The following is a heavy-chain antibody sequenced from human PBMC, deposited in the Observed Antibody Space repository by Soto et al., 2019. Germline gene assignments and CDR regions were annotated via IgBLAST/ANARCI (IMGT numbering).Heavy chain of an antibody. V-gene: IGHV3-9*01. CDR3: AKDSRRITIFGVDLYGMDV. CDR1: GFTFDDYA. J-gene: IGHJ6*02. Sequence: PGGSLRLSCAASGFTFDDYAMHWVRQSPGKGLEWVSGIDWNSGNIGYADSVKGRFTISRDNAKNSLYLQMNRLRAEDTALYYCAKDSRRITIFGVDLYGMDVGGQGTTVTVS. CDR2: IDWNSGNI. D-gene: IGHD3-3*01.